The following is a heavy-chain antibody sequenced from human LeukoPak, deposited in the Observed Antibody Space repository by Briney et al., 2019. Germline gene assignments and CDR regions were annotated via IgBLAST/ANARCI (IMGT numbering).Heavy chain of an antibody. J-gene: IGHJ4*02. V-gene: IGHV4-39*01. D-gene: IGHD2-21*01. CDR3: ARRGLVVVPL. CDR2: IYSGGSA. CDR1: VGSISGSTSY. Sequence: ETLSLTCTVSVGSISGSTSYWGWVRQPPGKGLEWIGSIYSGGSAYYRPSLKSRVTLSVDTSKNQFSLSLTSVTAADTAVYYCARRGLVVVPLWGQGTLVTVSS.